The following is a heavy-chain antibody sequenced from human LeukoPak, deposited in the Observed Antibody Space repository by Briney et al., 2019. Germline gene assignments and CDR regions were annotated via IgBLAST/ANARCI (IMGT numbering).Heavy chain of an antibody. J-gene: IGHJ4*02. CDR3: GRHLYGGNSAIDY. CDR1: GYSFTSYW. Sequence: GESLKISCKGSGYSFTSYWIGRVRQMPGKGLEWMGIMYPGDSDTRYSPSFQGQVTISVDKSISTAYLQWSSLKASDTAMYYCGRHLYGGNSAIDYWGQGTLVTVSS. V-gene: IGHV5-51*01. CDR2: MYPGDSDT. D-gene: IGHD4-23*01.